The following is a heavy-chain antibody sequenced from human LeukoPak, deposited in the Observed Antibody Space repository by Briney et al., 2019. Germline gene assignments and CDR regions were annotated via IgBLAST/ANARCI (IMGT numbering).Heavy chain of an antibody. CDR3: ARDMITFGGVKAFDI. J-gene: IGHJ3*02. V-gene: IGHV4-4*07. Sequence: PSETLSLTCTVSGGSISGYYWSWIRQPAGKGLEWIGRIYTSGSTNYNPSLKSRVTMSVDTSKNQFSLKLSSVTAADTAVYYCARDMITFGGVKAFDIWGQGTMVTVSS. D-gene: IGHD3-16*01. CDR2: IYTSGST. CDR1: GGSISGYY.